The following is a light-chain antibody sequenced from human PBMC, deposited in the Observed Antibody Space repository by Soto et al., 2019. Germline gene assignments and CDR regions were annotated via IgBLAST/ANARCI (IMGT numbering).Light chain of an antibody. J-gene: IGKJ4*01. CDR1: QTISNY. CDR2: AAS. Sequence: DIQMTQSPSSLSASVGDRVTITCRASQTISNYLNWYQQQPGKAPKLLIYAASSLESGVPSRFTGNGSGTDFTLNIRSLQHEDFETYYCKQCYSSSLTLGGGTEVDI. CDR3: KQCYSSSLT. V-gene: IGKV1-39*01.